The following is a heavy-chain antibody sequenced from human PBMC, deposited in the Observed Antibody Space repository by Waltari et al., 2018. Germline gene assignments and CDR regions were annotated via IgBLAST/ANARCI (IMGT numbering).Heavy chain of an antibody. Sequence: QVQLVQSGAEVKKPGSSVKVSCKASGGSFSRHATSWVRPATVQGREGMGRIIPILGIAKYAQKFQGRVTSTADKSTSTAYMELSSLRSEDTAVYYCARSPYAHYDSSGYLPVRFFDYWGQGTLVTVSS. CDR2: IIPILGIA. CDR3: ARSPYAHYDSSGYLPVRFFDY. D-gene: IGHD3-22*01. V-gene: IGHV1-69*04. J-gene: IGHJ4*02. CDR1: GGSFSRHA.